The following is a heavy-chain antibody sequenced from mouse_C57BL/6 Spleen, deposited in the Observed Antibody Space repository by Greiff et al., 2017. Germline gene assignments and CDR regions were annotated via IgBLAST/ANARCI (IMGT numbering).Heavy chain of an antibody. D-gene: IGHD2-1*01. CDR2: INPNNGGT. CDR3: ARTASTMALYFDY. CDR1: GYTFTDYY. J-gene: IGHJ2*01. Sequence: VQLQQSGPELVKPGASVKISCKASGYTFTDYYMNWVKQSHGKSLEWIGDINPNNGGTSYNQKFKGKATLTVDKSSSTAYMELRSLTSEDSAVYYCARTASTMALYFDYWGQGTTLTVSS. V-gene: IGHV1-26*01.